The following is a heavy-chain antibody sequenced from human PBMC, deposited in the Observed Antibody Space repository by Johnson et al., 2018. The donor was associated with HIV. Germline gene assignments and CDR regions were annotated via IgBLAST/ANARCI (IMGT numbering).Heavy chain of an antibody. D-gene: IGHD3-3*01. V-gene: IGHV3-30*03. CDR3: ARGSITIFGVVNPHAFDI. CDR2: ISHDGSNK. CDR1: GFTFSSSG. J-gene: IGHJ3*02. Sequence: QVQLVESGGGVVQPGRSLRLSCVASGFTFSSSGMHWVRQAPGKGLEWVAVISHDGSNKYYADSVKGRFTISRDNSKNTLYLQMNSLRAEDTAVYYCARGSITIFGVVNPHAFDIWGQGTMVTVSS.